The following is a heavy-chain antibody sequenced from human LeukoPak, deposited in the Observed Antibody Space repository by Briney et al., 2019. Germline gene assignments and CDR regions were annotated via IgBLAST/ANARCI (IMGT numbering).Heavy chain of an antibody. Sequence: SQTLSLTCAVSGGSTSSGGYSWSWIRQPPGKGLEWIGYIYHSGSTYYNPSLKSRGTISVDRSKNQFSLKLSSVTAADTAVYYCARGENYYDSSGYQLGYNWFDPWGQGTLVTVSS. CDR2: IYHSGST. V-gene: IGHV4-30-2*01. CDR3: ARGENYYDSSGYQLGYNWFDP. D-gene: IGHD3-22*01. J-gene: IGHJ5*02. CDR1: GGSTSSGGYS.